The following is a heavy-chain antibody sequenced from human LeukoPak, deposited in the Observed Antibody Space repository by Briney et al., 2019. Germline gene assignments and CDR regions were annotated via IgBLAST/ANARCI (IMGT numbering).Heavy chain of an antibody. V-gene: IGHV3-48*01. J-gene: IGHJ4*02. CDR3: ARESDIWSGYLALDY. CDR1: GFTFSYYS. Sequence: PGGSLRLSCAASGFTFSYYSMNWVRQAPGKGLEWVSYISSSGTTIYYADSVKGRFTISRDNAKNSLYLQMNSLRVEDTAVYYCARESDIWSGYLALDYWGQGTLVTVSS. CDR2: ISSSGTTI. D-gene: IGHD3-3*01.